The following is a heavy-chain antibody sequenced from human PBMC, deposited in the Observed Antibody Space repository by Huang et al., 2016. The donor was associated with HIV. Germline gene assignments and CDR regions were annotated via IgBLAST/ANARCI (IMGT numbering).Heavy chain of an antibody. Sequence: QVQLVESGGGVVQPGRSLRISCAASGVTCSSYGRHWVRQAPGKGLGWVAVISYDAKTKYYADSVKGRFSISRDNSKTTVYLQLNSLRLEDTAVYYCAKGGSAAAVLDFWGQGTLVTVSS. J-gene: IGHJ4*02. CDR1: GVTCSSYG. V-gene: IGHV3-30*18. CDR2: ISYDAKTK. D-gene: IGHD6-13*01. CDR3: AKGGSAAAVLDF.